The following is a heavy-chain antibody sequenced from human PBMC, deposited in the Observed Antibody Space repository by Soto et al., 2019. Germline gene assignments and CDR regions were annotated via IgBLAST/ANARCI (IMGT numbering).Heavy chain of an antibody. D-gene: IGHD3-22*01. J-gene: IGHJ4*02. CDR2: IIPIFGTA. CDR1: GYTFTSYG. CDR3: ARFRYYDSSGVDY. V-gene: IGHV1-69*13. Sequence: SVKVSCKASGYTFTSYGISWVRQAPGQGLEWMGGIIPIFGTANYAQKFQGRVTITADESTSTAYMELSSLRSEDTAVYYCARFRYYDSSGVDYWGQGTLVTVSS.